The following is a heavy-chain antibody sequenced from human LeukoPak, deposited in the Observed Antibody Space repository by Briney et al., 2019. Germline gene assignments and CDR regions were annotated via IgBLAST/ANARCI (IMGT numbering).Heavy chain of an antibody. J-gene: IGHJ5*02. Sequence: GGSLRLSCAASGFTFSSYAMSWVRQAPGKGLEWVSAISGSGGSTYYADSVKGRFTISRDNSKNTLYLQMNSLRAEDTAVYYCSRDRSRGYSFTWGQGTLVTVS. CDR3: SRDRSRGYSFT. CDR1: GFTFSSYA. CDR2: ISGSGGST. D-gene: IGHD5-12*01. V-gene: IGHV3-23*01.